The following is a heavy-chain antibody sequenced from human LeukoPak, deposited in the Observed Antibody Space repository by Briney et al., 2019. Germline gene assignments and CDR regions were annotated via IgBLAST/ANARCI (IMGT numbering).Heavy chain of an antibody. Sequence: GGSVRLSCAASGFTFSSYGMHWVRQAPGKGLEWVAVISYDGSNKYYADSVKGRFTISRDNSKNTLYLQMNSLRAEDTAVYYCARTRSGYLDYWGQGTLATVSS. V-gene: IGHV3-30*03. J-gene: IGHJ4*02. CDR3: ARTRSGYLDY. CDR1: GFTFSSYG. D-gene: IGHD3-3*01. CDR2: ISYDGSNK.